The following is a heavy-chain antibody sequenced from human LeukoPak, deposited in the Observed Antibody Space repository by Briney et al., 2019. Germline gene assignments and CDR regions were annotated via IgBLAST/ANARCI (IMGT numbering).Heavy chain of an antibody. V-gene: IGHV4-61*02. CDR1: GGSISSGSYY. Sequence: TSETLSLTCTVSGGSISSGSYYWSWIRQPAGKGLEWIGRIYTSGSTNYNPSLKSRVTISVDTSKNQFSLKLSSVTAADTAVYYCARRIRIARSAFDYWGQGTLVTVSS. D-gene: IGHD2-15*01. CDR2: IYTSGST. CDR3: ARRIRIARSAFDY. J-gene: IGHJ4*02.